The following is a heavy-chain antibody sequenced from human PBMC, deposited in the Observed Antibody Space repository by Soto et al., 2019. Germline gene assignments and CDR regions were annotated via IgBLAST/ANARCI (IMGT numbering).Heavy chain of an antibody. J-gene: IGHJ6*02. D-gene: IGHD2-2*01. CDR3: ARDSEYQLLILYYYYGMDV. V-gene: IGHV3-30-3*01. CDR2: ISYDGSNR. CDR1: GFTFSSYA. Sequence: GGSLRLSCAASGFTFSSYAMHWVRQAPGKGLEWVAVISYDGSNRYYADSVKGRFTISRDNFKNTLYLQMNSLRAEDTAVYYCARDSEYQLLILYYYYGMDVWGQGTTVTVSS.